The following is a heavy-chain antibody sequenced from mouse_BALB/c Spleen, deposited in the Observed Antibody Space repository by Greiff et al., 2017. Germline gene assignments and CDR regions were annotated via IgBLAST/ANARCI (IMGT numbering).Heavy chain of an antibody. Sequence: VQLQQSGAELMKPGASVKISCKASGYTFSSYWIEWVKQRPGHGLEWIGEILPGSGSTNYNEKFKGKATFTADTSSNTAYMQLSSLTSEDSAVYYCARRGYDYDYDAMDYWGQGTSVTVSS. D-gene: IGHD2-4*01. CDR3: ARRGYDYDYDAMDY. V-gene: IGHV1-9*01. CDR1: GYTFSSYW. CDR2: ILPGSGST. J-gene: IGHJ4*01.